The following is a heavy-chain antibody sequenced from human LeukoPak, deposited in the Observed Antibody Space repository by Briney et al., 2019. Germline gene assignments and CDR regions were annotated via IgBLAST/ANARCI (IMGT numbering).Heavy chain of an antibody. CDR1: GGTFSSYA. J-gene: IGHJ4*02. CDR3: ASAVVTAMTYYFDY. D-gene: IGHD2-21*02. V-gene: IGHV1-69*13. CDR2: IIPIFGTA. Sequence: SVKVSCKAPGGTFSSYAISWVRQAPGQGLEWMGGIIPIFGTANYAQKLQGRVTITADESTSTAYMELSSLRSEDTAVYYCASAVVTAMTYYFDYWGQGTLVTVSS.